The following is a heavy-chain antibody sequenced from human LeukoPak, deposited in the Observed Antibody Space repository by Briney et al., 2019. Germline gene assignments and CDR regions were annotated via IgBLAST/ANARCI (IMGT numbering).Heavy chain of an antibody. Sequence: PGGSLRLSCAASGFTFNSYEMNWVRQAPGKGPEWVSYISRRGDTIYYADSVKGRFTISRDNAKNSVYLQMSGLRAEDTAVYYCARSGYDVVFDYWGQGTLITVSS. V-gene: IGHV3-48*03. J-gene: IGHJ4*02. CDR2: ISRRGDTI. CDR1: GFTFNSYE. D-gene: IGHD5-12*01. CDR3: ARSGYDVVFDY.